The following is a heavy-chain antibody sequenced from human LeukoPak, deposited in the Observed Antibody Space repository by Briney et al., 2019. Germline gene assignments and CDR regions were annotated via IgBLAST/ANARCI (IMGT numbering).Heavy chain of an antibody. CDR2: IKKNGSEK. J-gene: IGHJ4*02. CDR3: ARVTMIVVAGHYYFDY. V-gene: IGHV3-7*04. CDR1: GFSFSSYW. Sequence: GESLTLTCAASGFSFSSYWKSWVRLAPGKGLEWVANIKKNGSEKNYVDSVMGRFTISRDNAKNSLYLQMNSLRAEDTAVYYYARVTMIVVAGHYYFDYWGQGTLVTVSS. D-gene: IGHD3-22*01.